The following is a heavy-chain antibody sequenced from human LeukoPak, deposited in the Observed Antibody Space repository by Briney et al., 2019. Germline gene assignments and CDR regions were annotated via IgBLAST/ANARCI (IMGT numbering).Heavy chain of an antibody. V-gene: IGHV3-66*01. CDR3: ARDLSGWYLMDV. Sequence: GGSLRLSCAASGFTVSSNYMSWVRQAPGKGLEWVSVIYSGGSTYYADSVKGRFTISRDNSKNTLYLQMNSLRAEDTAVYYCARDLSGWYLMDVWGKGTTVTVSS. CDR2: IYSGGST. CDR1: GFTVSSNY. J-gene: IGHJ6*04. D-gene: IGHD6-19*01.